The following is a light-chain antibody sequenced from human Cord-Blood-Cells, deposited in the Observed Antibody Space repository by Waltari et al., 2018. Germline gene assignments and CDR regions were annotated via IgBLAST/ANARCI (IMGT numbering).Light chain of an antibody. CDR2: AAS. CDR1: QSVSSY. V-gene: IGKV3-11*01. Sequence: ENVLTQSPATLSLSPGERATLSCRASQSVSSYLSWYQQKPGQAPRLLIYAASSRQTGIPARFSGSGSGTDFTLTISSLEPEDFAAYYCQQRSNWPLTFGGGTKVEIK. CDR3: QQRSNWPLT. J-gene: IGKJ4*01.